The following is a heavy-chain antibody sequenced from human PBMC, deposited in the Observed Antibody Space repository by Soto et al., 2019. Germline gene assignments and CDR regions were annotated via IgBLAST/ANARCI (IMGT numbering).Heavy chain of an antibody. CDR3: TSPDSGSYYDAFDI. J-gene: IGHJ3*02. V-gene: IGHV3-15*01. CDR2: IKSKTDGGTT. CDR1: GFTFSNAW. Sequence: GGSLRLSCAASGFTFSNAWMSWVRQAPGKGLEWVGRIKSKTDGGTTDYAAPVKGRFTISRDDSKNTLYLQMNSLKTEDTAVDYCTSPDSGSYYDAFDIWGQGTMVTVSS. D-gene: IGHD1-26*01.